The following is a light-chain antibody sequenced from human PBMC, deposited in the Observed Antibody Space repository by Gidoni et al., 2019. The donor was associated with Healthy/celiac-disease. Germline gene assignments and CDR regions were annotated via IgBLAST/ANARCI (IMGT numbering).Light chain of an antibody. V-gene: IGLV2-14*03. CDR3: SSYTSSSTHVV. Sequence: QSALTQPASVSGSPGQSITISCTGTSSDVGGYNYVSWYQQHPGKAPKLMIHDVSNRPSGVSNRFSGSKSSNTASLTISGLQAEDEADYYCSSYTSSSTHVVFGGGTKLTVL. J-gene: IGLJ2*01. CDR1: SSDVGGYNY. CDR2: DVS.